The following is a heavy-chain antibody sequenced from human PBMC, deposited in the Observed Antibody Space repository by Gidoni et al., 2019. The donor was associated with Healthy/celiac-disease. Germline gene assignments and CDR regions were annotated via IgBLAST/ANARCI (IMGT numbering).Heavy chain of an antibody. CDR3: ARGLDSSGYYNDY. Sequence: QVQLQQWGAGLLKPSETLSLTCAVYGGSFSGYYWSWIRQPPGKGLEWIGEINHSGSTNYNPSLKSRVTISVDTSKNQFSLKLSSVTAADTAVYYCARGLDSSGYYNDYWGQGTLVTVSS. V-gene: IGHV4-34*01. D-gene: IGHD3-22*01. CDR1: GGSFSGYY. J-gene: IGHJ4*02. CDR2: INHSGST.